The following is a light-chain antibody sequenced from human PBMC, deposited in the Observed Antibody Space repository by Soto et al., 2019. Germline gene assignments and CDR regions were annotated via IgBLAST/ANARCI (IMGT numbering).Light chain of an antibody. Sequence: EIMMTQSPATLSVSPGERATLSCRASQSVSNNLAWYQRKPGQAPRLLIYYASTRATGIPARFSGSGSGTEFPLTISSLQSEDFALYYCQQYNNWPPITFGQGTRLEIK. CDR3: QQYNNWPPIT. CDR2: YAS. J-gene: IGKJ5*01. V-gene: IGKV3-15*01. CDR1: QSVSNN.